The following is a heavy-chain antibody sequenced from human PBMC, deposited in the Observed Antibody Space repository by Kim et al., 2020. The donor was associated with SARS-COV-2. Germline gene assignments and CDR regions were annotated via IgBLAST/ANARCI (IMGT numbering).Heavy chain of an antibody. CDR3: AVEEEPPYYYGSGSWPY. CDR2: INAGNGNT. CDR1: GYTFTSYA. V-gene: IGHV1-3*01. Sequence: ASVKVSCKASGYTFTSYAMHWVRQAPGQRLEWMGWINAGNGNTKYSQKFQGRVTITRDTSASTAYMELSSLRSEDTAVYYCAVEEEPPYYYGSGSWPYWGQGTLVTVSS. J-gene: IGHJ4*02. D-gene: IGHD3-10*01.